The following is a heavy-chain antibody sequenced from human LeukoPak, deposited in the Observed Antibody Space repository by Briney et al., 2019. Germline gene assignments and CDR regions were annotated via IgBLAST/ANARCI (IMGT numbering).Heavy chain of an antibody. CDR3: AKDSSIHLNYDFWSGYSRFDY. Sequence: GGSLRLSCAASGFTFSSYAMSWVRQAPGKGLEWVTAISGSGGSTYYADSVKGRFTISRDNSKNTLYLQMNSLRAEDTAVYYCAKDSSIHLNYDFWSGYSRFDYWGQGTLVTVSS. V-gene: IGHV3-23*01. CDR2: ISGSGGST. D-gene: IGHD3-3*01. J-gene: IGHJ4*02. CDR1: GFTFSSYA.